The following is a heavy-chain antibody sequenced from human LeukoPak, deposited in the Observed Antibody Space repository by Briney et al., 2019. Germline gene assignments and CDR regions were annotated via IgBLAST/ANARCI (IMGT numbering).Heavy chain of an antibody. J-gene: IGHJ4*02. V-gene: IGHV3-23*01. CDR1: GFTFSSYA. CDR2: IGGSGNSGSGDST. Sequence: GGSLRLSCVTSGFTFSSYAMTWVRQAPGKGLEWVSVIGGSGNSGSGDSTYYADSVKGRFTISRDNPKNTLYLQMNSLRAEDTAVYYCAILWGYSYGYLGIPVDYWGQGTLVTVSS. D-gene: IGHD5-18*01. CDR3: AILWGYSYGYLGIPVDY.